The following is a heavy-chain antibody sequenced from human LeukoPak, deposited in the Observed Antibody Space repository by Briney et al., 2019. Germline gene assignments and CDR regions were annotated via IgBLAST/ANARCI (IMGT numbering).Heavy chain of an antibody. Sequence: PSETLSLTCAVSGGSISSSNWWSWVRPPPGKGLEWVSSISPSSDYKYYADSVKGRFTISRDNAKNSLYLQMNSLGAEDTAVYYCARERGYSYGYSDYWGRGTLVTVS. CDR3: ARERGYSYGYSDY. J-gene: IGHJ4*02. CDR1: GGSISSSN. D-gene: IGHD5-18*01. V-gene: IGHV3-21*01. CDR2: ISPSSDYK.